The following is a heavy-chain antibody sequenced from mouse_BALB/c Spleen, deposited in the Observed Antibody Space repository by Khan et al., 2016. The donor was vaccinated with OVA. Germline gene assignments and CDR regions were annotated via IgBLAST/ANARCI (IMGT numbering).Heavy chain of an antibody. CDR2: ISSGGHYT. CDR1: GFTFSTYG. CDR3: ARLAYYYYSEEFAY. Sequence: EVQLVESGGDLVKPGGSLKLSCAVSGFTFSTYGMSWVRQTPDKRLEWVATISSGGHYTYYPDSVKGRFTISRDNAKSTLYLQMSSLKSEDTAIYYCARLAYYYYSEEFAYWGQGTLVTVSA. V-gene: IGHV5-6*01. J-gene: IGHJ3*01. D-gene: IGHD2-12*01.